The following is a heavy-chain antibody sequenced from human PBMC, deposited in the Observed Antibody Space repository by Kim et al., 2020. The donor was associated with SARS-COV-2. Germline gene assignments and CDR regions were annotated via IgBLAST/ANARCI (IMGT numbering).Heavy chain of an antibody. J-gene: IGHJ5*02. V-gene: IGHV1-2*02. CDR3: ARVHLLRSHWFDP. Sequence: ASVKVSCKASGYTFTGYYMHWVRQAPGQGLEWMGWINPNSGGTNYAQKFQGRVTMTRDTSISTAYMELSRLRSDDTAVYYCARVHLLRSHWFDPWGQGTLVTVSS. CDR2: INPNSGGT. CDR1: GYTFTGYY. D-gene: IGHD2-2*01.